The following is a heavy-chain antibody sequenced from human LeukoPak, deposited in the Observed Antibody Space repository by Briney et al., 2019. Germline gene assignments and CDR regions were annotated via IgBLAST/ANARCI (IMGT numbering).Heavy chain of an antibody. V-gene: IGHV3-30-3*01. CDR2: ISYDGSNK. CDR1: GFTFSSYA. J-gene: IGHJ4*02. CDR3: ARDASGYFDWIYYFDY. Sequence: PGGSLRLSCAASGFTFSSYAMHWVRQAPGKGLEWVAVISYDGSNKYYADSVKGRFTISRDNSKNTLDLQMNSMRAEDTAGYYCARDASGYFDWIYYFDYWGQGTLVTVSS. D-gene: IGHD3-9*01.